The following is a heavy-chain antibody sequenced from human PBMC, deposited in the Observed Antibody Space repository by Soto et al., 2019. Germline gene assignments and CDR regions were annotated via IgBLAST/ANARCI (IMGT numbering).Heavy chain of an antibody. D-gene: IGHD3-22*01. CDR3: ARGGYDSSGYYLKYGMDV. Sequence: GGSLRLSCAASGFTFSSYAMHWVRQAPGKGLEWVAVISHDGSNKYYADSVKGRFTISRDNSKNTLYLQMNSLRAEDTAVYYCARGGYDSSGYYLKYGMDVWGQGTTVTVSS. CDR2: ISHDGSNK. J-gene: IGHJ6*02. V-gene: IGHV3-30-3*01. CDR1: GFTFSSYA.